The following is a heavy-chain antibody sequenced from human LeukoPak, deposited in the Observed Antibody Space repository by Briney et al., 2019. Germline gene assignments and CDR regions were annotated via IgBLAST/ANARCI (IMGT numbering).Heavy chain of an antibody. CDR3: ARDLGYDYVWGSYRSFDY. J-gene: IGHJ4*02. CDR2: INPNSGGT. V-gene: IGHV1-2*02. Sequence: ASVKVSCKASGYTFTGYYMHWVRQVPGQGLERMGWINPNSGGTNYAQKFQGRVTMTRDTSISTAYMELSRLRSDDTAVYYCARDLGYDYVWGSYRSFDYWGQGTLVTVSS. D-gene: IGHD3-16*02. CDR1: GYTFTGYY.